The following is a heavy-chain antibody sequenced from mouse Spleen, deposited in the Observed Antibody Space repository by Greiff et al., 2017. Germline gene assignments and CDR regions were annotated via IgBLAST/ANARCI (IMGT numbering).Heavy chain of an antibody. D-gene: IGHD2-14*01. CDR3: ARSSYYRYPFAY. V-gene: IGHV3-8*02. CDR2: ISYSGST. CDR1: GDSITSGY. J-gene: IGHJ3*01. Sequence: EVMLVESGPSLVKPSQTLSLTCSVTGDSITSGYWNWIRKFPGNKLEYMGYISYSGSTYYNPSLKSRISITRDTSKNQYYLQLNSVTTEDTATYYCARSSYYRYPFAYWGQGTLVTVSA.